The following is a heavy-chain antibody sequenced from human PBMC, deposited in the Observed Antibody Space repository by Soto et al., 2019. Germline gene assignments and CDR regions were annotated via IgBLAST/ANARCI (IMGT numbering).Heavy chain of an antibody. D-gene: IGHD6-19*01. CDR2: IYHSGST. Sequence: TLSLTCAVSGGSISSSNWWSWVRQPPGKGLEWIGEIYHSGSTNYNPSLKSRVTISVDKSKNQFSLKLSSVTAADTVVYYCARAFSSGWYPYYYYGMDVWGQGTTVTVSS. CDR3: ARAFSSGWYPYYYYGMDV. CDR1: GGSISSSNW. J-gene: IGHJ6*02. V-gene: IGHV4-4*02.